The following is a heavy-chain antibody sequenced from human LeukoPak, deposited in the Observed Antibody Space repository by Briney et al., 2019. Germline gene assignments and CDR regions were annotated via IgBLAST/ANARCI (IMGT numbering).Heavy chain of an antibody. CDR1: GLTFSSYG. J-gene: IGHJ2*01. CDR3: AREGEQWLEPIGYFDL. Sequence: GGSLRLSCAASGLTFSSYGMHWVRQAPGKGLEWVAVIWYDGSNKYYTDSVKGRFTISRDNSKNTLCLQMNSLRAEDTAVYYCAREGEQWLEPIGYFDLWGRGTLVTVSS. CDR2: IWYDGSNK. D-gene: IGHD6-19*01. V-gene: IGHV3-33*01.